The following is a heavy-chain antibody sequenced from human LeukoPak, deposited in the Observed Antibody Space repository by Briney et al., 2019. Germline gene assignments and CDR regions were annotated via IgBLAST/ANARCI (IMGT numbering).Heavy chain of an antibody. J-gene: IGHJ4*02. CDR3: ARDSEIWGSYRYVLY. CDR2: ISAYNGNT. Sequence: ASVKVSCKASGYTFVTYGITWVRQAPGRGLEWMGWISAYNGNTNYAQKFQGRVTMTTDTSTSTVYMELRSLRSDDTAVYYCARDSEIWGSYRYVLYWGQGTLVTVSS. D-gene: IGHD3-16*02. CDR1: GYTFVTYG. V-gene: IGHV1-18*01.